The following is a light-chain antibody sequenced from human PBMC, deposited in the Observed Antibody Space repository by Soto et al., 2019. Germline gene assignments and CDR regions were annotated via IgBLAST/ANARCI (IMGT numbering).Light chain of an antibody. J-gene: IGLJ1*01. CDR3: CSYAGTATV. V-gene: IGLV2-23*03. CDR1: SSDVGTYKL. CDR2: EGS. Sequence: QSALTQPASVSGSPGQSISISCTGTSSDVGTYKLVSWYQQYPGKAPKLMIHEGSKRPSGVSNRFSGSKSGNTASLTISGLQAEDEADYYCCSYAGTATVFGTGTQLTVL.